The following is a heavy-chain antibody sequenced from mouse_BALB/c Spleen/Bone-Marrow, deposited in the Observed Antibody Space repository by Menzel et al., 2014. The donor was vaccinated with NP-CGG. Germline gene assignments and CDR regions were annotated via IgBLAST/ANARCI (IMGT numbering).Heavy chain of an antibody. CDR1: GYTFTSYW. CDR2: INPSNGRT. Sequence: QVQLKQSGAELVKPGASVKLSCKSSGYTFTSYWMHWVKQRPGQGLEWIGEINPSNGRTNYNEKFKSKATLTVDKSSGTAYMQLSSLTSEDSAVYYCAPYYYGSSYGFYWYFEVWGAGTTVTVYS. D-gene: IGHD1-1*01. J-gene: IGHJ1*01. CDR3: APYYYGSSYGFYWYFEV. V-gene: IGHV1S81*02.